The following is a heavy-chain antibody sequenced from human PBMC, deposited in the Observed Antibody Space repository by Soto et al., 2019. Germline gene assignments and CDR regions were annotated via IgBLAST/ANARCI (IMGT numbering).Heavy chain of an antibody. CDR2: VYWDDDK. D-gene: IGHD4-4*01. CDR3: EQRLQRKDYNYFDGFHI. Sequence: QITLKESRPTLVKPTQTLTLTCTLSGFSLTDSGLGVGWMRQPPGKALEWLALVYWDDDKRYSPSLKNRLTITKDTSKNLVVLTVTNMDRVDTATYYCEQRLQRKDYNYFDGFHIWGQGTLVTVSA. V-gene: IGHV2-5*02. J-gene: IGHJ3*02. CDR1: GFSLTDSGLG.